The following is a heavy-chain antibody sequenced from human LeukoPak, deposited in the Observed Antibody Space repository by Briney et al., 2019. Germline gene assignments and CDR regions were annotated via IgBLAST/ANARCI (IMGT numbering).Heavy chain of an antibody. D-gene: IGHD3-22*01. CDR3: ARVSYYDSSGYYDYYFDY. CDR1: GGSFSGYY. J-gene: IGHJ4*02. Sequence: PSETLSLTCTVYGGSFSGYYWSWIRQPPGKGLEWIGEINHSGSTNYNPSLKSRVTISVDTSKNQFSLKLSSVTAADTAVYYCARVSYYDSSGYYDYYFDYWGQGTLVTVSS. CDR2: INHSGST. V-gene: IGHV4-34*01.